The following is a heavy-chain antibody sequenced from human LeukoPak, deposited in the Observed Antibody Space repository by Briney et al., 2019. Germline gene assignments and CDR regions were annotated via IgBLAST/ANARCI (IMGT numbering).Heavy chain of an antibody. V-gene: IGHV3-9*01. D-gene: IGHD6-13*01. CDR1: GFTFDDYA. CDR3: AKDTGSLAAAGASDAFDI. CDR2: ISWNSGSI. J-gene: IGHJ3*02. Sequence: GGSLRLSCAASGFTFDDYAMPWVRQAPGKGLEWVSGISWNSGSIGYADSVKGRFTISRDNAKNSLYLQMNSLRAEDTALYYCAKDTGSLAAAGASDAFDIWGQGTTVTVSS.